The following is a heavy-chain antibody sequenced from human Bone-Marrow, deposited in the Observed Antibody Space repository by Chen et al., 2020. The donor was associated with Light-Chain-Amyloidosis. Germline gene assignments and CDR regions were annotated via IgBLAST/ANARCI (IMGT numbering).Heavy chain of an antibody. CDR2: IGTSTTPI. CDR3: ARDGTTDATRGFSRYYFDY. J-gene: IGHJ4*02. CDR1: GFTFSTYT. D-gene: IGHD4-4*01. V-gene: IGHV3-48*01. Sequence: EVQLVEAGGGLVQPGGSLRVSCAASGFTFSTYTMVWVRQAPGKGLEWVSYIGTSTTPIYYADSVKGRFTISRDNAKNSLYLQMNSLTAEDTAVYYCARDGTTDATRGFSRYYFDYWGQGTLVTVSS.